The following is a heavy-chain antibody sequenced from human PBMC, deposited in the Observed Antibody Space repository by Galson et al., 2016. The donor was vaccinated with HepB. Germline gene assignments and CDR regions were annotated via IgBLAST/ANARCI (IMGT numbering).Heavy chain of an antibody. CDR1: GGSMTSPYW. CDR2: VYHSGST. D-gene: IGHD2-21*01. Sequence: ETLSLTCGVSGGSMTSPYWWTWVRQPPGKGLEWIGEVYHSGSTNYNSSLKSRVTISVDKSNNQFSLRLTSVTAADTAVYYCASRDDRGPYWGQGTRVTVAS. V-gene: IGHV4-4*02. CDR3: ASRDDRGPY. J-gene: IGHJ4*02.